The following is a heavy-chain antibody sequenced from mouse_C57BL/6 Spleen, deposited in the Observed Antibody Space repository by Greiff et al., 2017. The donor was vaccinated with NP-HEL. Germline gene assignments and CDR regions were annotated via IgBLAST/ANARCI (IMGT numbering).Heavy chain of an antibody. D-gene: IGHD3-1*01. CDR3: ARCGLAIWSGFAY. CDR2: IYPGSGST. Sequence: QVQLQQPGAELVKPGASVKMSCKASGYTFTSYWLPWVKQRPGPGLAWIVAIYPGSGSTHSHEKFHSKATMPVDPSSLTASMQLSSLTSEDSAVYYCARCGLAIWSGFAYWGQGTLVTVAA. CDR1: GYTFTSYW. V-gene: IGHV1-55*01. J-gene: IGHJ3*01.